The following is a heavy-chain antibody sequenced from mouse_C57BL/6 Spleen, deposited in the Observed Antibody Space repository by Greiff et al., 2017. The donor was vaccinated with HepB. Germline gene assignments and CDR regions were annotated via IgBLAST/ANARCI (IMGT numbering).Heavy chain of an antibody. CDR1: GFTFSDFY. D-gene: IGHD2-4*01. CDR2: SRNKANDYTT. CDR3: ARDAYYDYDDGGAMDY. Sequence: EVKLMESGGGLVQSGRSLRLSCATSGFTFSDFYMEWVRQAPGKGLEWIAASRNKANDYTTEYSASVKGRFIVSRDTSQSILYLQMNALRAEDTAIYYCARDAYYDYDDGGAMDYWGQGTSVTVSS. J-gene: IGHJ4*01. V-gene: IGHV7-1*01.